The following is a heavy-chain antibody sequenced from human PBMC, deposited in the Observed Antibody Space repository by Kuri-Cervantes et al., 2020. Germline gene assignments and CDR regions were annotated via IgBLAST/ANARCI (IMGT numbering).Heavy chain of an antibody. J-gene: IGHJ4*02. CDR1: GYSFTSYW. CDR2: IYPGDSDT. CDR3: ARAVASTLYLPLY. D-gene: IGHD6-19*01. V-gene: IGHV5-51*01. Sequence: KVSCKGSGYSFTSYWIGWVRQMPGKGLEWMGIIYPGDSDTRYSPSFQGQVTISADKSISTAYLQWSSLKASDTAMYYCARAVASTLYLPLYWGRGTLVTVSS.